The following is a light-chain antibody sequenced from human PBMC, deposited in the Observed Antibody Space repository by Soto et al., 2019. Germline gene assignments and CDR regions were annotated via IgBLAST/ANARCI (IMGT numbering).Light chain of an antibody. J-gene: IGLJ2*01. V-gene: IGLV2-8*01. CDR3: SSYAGSNNFV. Sequence: QSAMTQPPSASGSPGHSVTISCTGTSSDVGGYNYASWYQQHPGKAPKLMIYAVSKRPSGVPDRFSGSKSGNTASLTVSGLQAEDEDDYYCSSYAGSNNFVFGGGNKVTV. CDR2: AVS. CDR1: SSDVGGYNY.